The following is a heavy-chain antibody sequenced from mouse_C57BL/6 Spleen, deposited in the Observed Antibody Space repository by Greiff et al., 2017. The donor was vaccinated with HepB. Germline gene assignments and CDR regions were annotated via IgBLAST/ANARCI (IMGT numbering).Heavy chain of an antibody. J-gene: IGHJ3*01. CDR3: TRMGFAY. Sequence: QVHLQQSGAELVRPGASVTLSCKASGYTFTDYEMHWVKQTPVHGLEWIGAIDPETGGTAYNQKFKGKAILTADKSSSTAYMELRSLTSEDSAVYYCTRMGFAYWGQGTLVTVSA. V-gene: IGHV1-15*01. CDR1: GYTFTDYE. CDR2: IDPETGGT.